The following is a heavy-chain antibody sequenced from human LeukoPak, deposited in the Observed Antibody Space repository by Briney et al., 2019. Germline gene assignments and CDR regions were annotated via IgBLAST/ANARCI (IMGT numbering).Heavy chain of an antibody. D-gene: IGHD3-10*01. Sequence: PGGSLRLSCAASGFTFSTYGMSWVRQAPGKGLEWASSISGSGGTTYYADSVKGRFTISRDNSKNTLYLQMNNLRAEDTAVYYCAKRRAEIYYGSGTYYFDSWGQGTLVTVSS. V-gene: IGHV3-23*01. CDR3: AKRRAEIYYGSGTYYFDS. J-gene: IGHJ4*02. CDR2: ISGSGGTT. CDR1: GFTFSTYG.